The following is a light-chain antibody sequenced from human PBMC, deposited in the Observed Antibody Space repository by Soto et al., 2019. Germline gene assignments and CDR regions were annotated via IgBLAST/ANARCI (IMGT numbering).Light chain of an antibody. CDR3: QTWGTGVHVV. CDR2: LNSDGSH. V-gene: IGLV4-69*01. J-gene: IGLJ2*01. CDR1: SGHSSYA. Sequence: QAVVTQSPSASASLGASVKLTCTLSSGHSSYAIAWHQQQPEKGPRHLMRLNSDGSHSKGDGIPDRFSASSSGAERYLTISSLQSEDEADYYCQTWGTGVHVVFGGGTKVTVL.